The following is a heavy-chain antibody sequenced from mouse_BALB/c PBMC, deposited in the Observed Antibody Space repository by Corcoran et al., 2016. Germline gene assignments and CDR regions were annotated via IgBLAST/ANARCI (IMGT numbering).Heavy chain of an antibody. CDR1: GYTFTNYG. J-gene: IGHJ4*01. CDR2: INTYTGEP. CDR3: AREPYAMDY. Sequence: QIQLVQSGPELKKPGETVKISCKASGYTFTNYGMNWVKQAPGKGLKWMGWINTYTGEPTYADDFKGRFAFSLETSARTAYLQINNLKNEDMATYFCAREPYAMDYWGQGPSVTVSS. V-gene: IGHV9-1*02.